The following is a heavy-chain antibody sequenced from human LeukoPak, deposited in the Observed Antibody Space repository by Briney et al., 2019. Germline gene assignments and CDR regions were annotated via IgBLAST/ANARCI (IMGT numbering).Heavy chain of an antibody. CDR1: GFTFSSYS. J-gene: IGHJ3*02. CDR2: ISSSSSYI. CDR3: ASYGDYNDAFDI. V-gene: IGHV3-21*01. D-gene: IGHD4-17*01. Sequence: PGGSLRLSCAASGFTFSSYSMNWVRQAPGKGLEWVSFISSSSSYIYYADSVKGRFTISRDNAKNSLYLQMNSLRAEDTAVYYCASYGDYNDAFDIWGQGTMVTVSS.